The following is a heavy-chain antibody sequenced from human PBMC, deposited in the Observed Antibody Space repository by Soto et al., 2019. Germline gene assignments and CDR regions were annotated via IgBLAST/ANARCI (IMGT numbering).Heavy chain of an antibody. CDR3: ASLTGTTSRPLYYYYGMDV. J-gene: IGHJ6*02. CDR1: GDSISRGFYY. CDR2: IYHTGST. V-gene: IGHV4-31*03. Sequence: SETLSLTCTVSGDSISRGFYYWSWIRQHPGKGLEWIGNIYHTGSTDFNPSLKSRLTMSVDTSKNQFSLRLTSVTAADTAMYCCASLTGTTSRPLYYYYGMDVWGQGTTVTVSS. D-gene: IGHD1-1*01.